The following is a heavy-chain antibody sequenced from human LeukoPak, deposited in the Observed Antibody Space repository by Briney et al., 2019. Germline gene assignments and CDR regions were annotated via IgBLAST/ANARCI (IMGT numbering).Heavy chain of an antibody. D-gene: IGHD3-22*01. CDR3: ARRMIFYFVSGYYYDSSGPPHFDY. V-gene: IGHV4-34*01. J-gene: IGHJ4*02. CDR1: GGSFSGYY. CDR2: INHSGGT. Sequence: SETLSLTCAVYGGSFSGYYWSWIRQPPGKGLEWIGEINHSGGTKYNPSLKSRVTISVDTSKNQFSLKLSSVTAADTAVYYCARRMIFYFVSGYYYDSSGPPHFDYWGQGTLVTVSS.